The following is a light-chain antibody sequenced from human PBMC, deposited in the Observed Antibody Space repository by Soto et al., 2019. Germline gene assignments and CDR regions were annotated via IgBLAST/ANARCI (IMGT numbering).Light chain of an antibody. Sequence: DIQMSQSPSSLSASVGDRATITCRASQSISTYLNWYQQKPGKAPKLLIYAASSLQSGVPVRFSGSGSGTDFTLTISSLQPEDFATYYCQQSYSTPITFGQGTRLQI. V-gene: IGKV1-39*01. CDR2: AAS. CDR1: QSISTY. J-gene: IGKJ5*01. CDR3: QQSYSTPIT.